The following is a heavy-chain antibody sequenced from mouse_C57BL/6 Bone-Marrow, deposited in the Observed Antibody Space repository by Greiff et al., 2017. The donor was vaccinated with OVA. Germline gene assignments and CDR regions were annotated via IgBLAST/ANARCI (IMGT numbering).Heavy chain of an antibody. D-gene: IGHD2-3*01. CDR2: ISSGGSYT. CDR3: ARHDGYYWFAY. Sequence: EVQWVESGGDLVKPGGSLKLSCAASGFTFSSYGMSWVRQTPDKRLEWVATISSGGSYTYYPDSVKGRFTISRDNAKNTLYLQMSSLKSEDTAMYYCARHDGYYWFAYWGQGTLVTVSA. V-gene: IGHV5-6*01. J-gene: IGHJ3*01. CDR1: GFTFSSYG.